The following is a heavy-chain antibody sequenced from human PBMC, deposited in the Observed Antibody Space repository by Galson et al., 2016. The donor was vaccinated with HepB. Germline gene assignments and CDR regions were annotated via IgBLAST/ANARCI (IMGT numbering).Heavy chain of an antibody. J-gene: IGHJ6*02. CDR1: GGSISSYY. D-gene: IGHD3-3*01. V-gene: IGHV4-59*01. CDR3: ARVRSPGTILGVVTPNGMDV. CDR2: IYYSGST. Sequence: SETLSLTCTVSGGSISSYYWSWIRQPPGKGLEWIGYIYYSGSTNYNPSLKSRVTISVDTSKKQLSLRLSSVTAADTAVYYCARVRSPGTILGVVTPNGMDVWGQGTTVTVSS.